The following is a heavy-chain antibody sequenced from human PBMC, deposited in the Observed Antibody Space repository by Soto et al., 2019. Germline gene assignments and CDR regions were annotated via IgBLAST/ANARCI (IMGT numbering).Heavy chain of an antibody. Sequence: QVQLVQSGAEVKKPGASVKVSCKASGYTFTSYGISWVRQAPGQGLEWMGWISAYNGNTNYAQKLQGRVTMTTDTSTSTADMELRSLRSDDTAVYYCARSYGDYPYYYYGMDVWCQGTTVTVSS. D-gene: IGHD4-17*01. CDR2: ISAYNGNT. V-gene: IGHV1-18*01. CDR1: GYTFTSYG. J-gene: IGHJ6*02. CDR3: ARSYGDYPYYYYGMDV.